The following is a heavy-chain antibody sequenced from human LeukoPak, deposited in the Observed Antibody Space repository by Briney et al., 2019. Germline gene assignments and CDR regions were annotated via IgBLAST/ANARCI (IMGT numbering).Heavy chain of an antibody. J-gene: IGHJ3*02. CDR2: IIPIFGTA. Sequence: SVKVSCKASGGTFSSYAISWVRQAPGQGLEWMGGIIPIFGTANYAQKFQGRVTITADESTSTAYMELSSLRSEDTAVYYCARDPSKLGSDDAFDIWGQGTMVTVSS. CDR3: ARDPSKLGSDDAFDI. CDR1: GGTFSSYA. V-gene: IGHV1-69*01. D-gene: IGHD7-27*01.